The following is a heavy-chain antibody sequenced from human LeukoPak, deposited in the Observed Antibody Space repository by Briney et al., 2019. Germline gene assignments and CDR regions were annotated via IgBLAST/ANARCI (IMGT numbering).Heavy chain of an antibody. J-gene: IGHJ4*02. CDR2: ISTTSTSI. CDR3: ARGVGATHFDC. Sequence: GGPLRLSCAASGFAFSGYSMNWVRQAPGRGPEWVSLISTTSTSICYADSVRGRFTISRDNAKNSLYLQMNSLRAEDTAVYYCARGVGATHFDCWGQGTLVTDST. D-gene: IGHD1-26*01. CDR1: GFAFSGYS. V-gene: IGHV3-21*06.